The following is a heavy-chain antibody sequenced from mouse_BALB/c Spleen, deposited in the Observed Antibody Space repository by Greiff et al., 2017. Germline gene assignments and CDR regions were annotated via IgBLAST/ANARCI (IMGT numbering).Heavy chain of an antibody. CDR2: ISYSGST. D-gene: IGHD2-14*01. CDR3: ARGYDGYAMDY. J-gene: IGHJ4*01. Sequence: VQLQQSGPGLVKPSQSLSLTCTVTGYSITSDYAWNWIRQFPGNKLEWMGYISYSGSTSYNPSLKSRISITRDTSKNQFFLQFNSVTTEDTATYYCARGYDGYAMDYWGQGTSVTVSS. V-gene: IGHV3-2*02. CDR1: GYSITSDYA.